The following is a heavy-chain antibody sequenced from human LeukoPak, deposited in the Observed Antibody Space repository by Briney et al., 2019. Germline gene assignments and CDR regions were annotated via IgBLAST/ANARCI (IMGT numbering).Heavy chain of an antibody. CDR2: MNPNSGNT. D-gene: IGHD2-2*02. J-gene: IGHJ6*02. V-gene: IGHV1-8*02. CDR1: GGTFSSYA. Sequence: GASVKVSCKASGGTFSSYAISWVRQAPGQGLEWMGWMNPNSGNTSYAQKFQGRVTMTRNTSISTAYMELSSLRSEDTAVYYCARDLVVPAAIVTEYYYYGMDVWGQGTTVTVSS. CDR3: ARDLVVPAAIVTEYYYYGMDV.